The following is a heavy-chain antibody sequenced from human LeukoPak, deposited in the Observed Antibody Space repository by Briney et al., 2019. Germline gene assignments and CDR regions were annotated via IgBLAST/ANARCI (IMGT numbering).Heavy chain of an antibody. D-gene: IGHD5-12*01. CDR1: GFTFSSYS. Sequence: GGCLRLSCTATGFTFSSYSMHWVRKAPCKGLERVETIWYEGRTKYYIDSVKGRFTISRDNSRNTLHLQMNSLRAEDTAIYYCAREGIYLKSSIEDWGQGTPVTVSS. CDR2: IWYEGRTK. J-gene: IGHJ4*02. CDR3: AREGIYLKSSIED. V-gene: IGHV3-33*01.